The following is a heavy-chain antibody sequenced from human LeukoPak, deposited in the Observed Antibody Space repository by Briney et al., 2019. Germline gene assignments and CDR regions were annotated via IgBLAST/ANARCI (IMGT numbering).Heavy chain of an antibody. CDR1: GGSFSGYY. D-gene: IGHD3-10*01. J-gene: IGHJ5*02. Sequence: SETLSLTCAVYGGSFSGYYWSWIRQPPGKGLEWIGEINHSGSTNYNPSLKSRVTISVDTSKNQFSLKLSSVTAADTAVYYCARGRLLWFGELLSPRNNWFDPWGQGTLVTVSS. V-gene: IGHV4-34*01. CDR3: ARGRLLWFGELLSPRNNWFDP. CDR2: INHSGST.